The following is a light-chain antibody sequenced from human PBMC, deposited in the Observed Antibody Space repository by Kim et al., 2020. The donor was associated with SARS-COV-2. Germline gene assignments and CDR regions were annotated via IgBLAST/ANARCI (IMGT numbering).Light chain of an antibody. V-gene: IGKV4-1*01. CDR1: QSIFYSVNNRYC. CDR3: QQYYRIPLT. Sequence: ATINCKSSQSIFYSVNNRYCLAWYRQKPGQPPQLLIYWASTRESGVPDRFSGSGSGTDFTLTISSLQDEDVAVYYCQQYYRIPLTFGGGTKVDIK. J-gene: IGKJ4*01. CDR2: WAS.